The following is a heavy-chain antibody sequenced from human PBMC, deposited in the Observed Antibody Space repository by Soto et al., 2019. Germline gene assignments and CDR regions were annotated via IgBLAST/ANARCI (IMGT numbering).Heavy chain of an antibody. CDR1: GFTFSSYA. CDR3: AKDLDYYDSSGYPSRDY. J-gene: IGHJ4*02. D-gene: IGHD3-22*01. CDR2: ISGSGGST. V-gene: IGHV3-23*01. Sequence: EVQLLESGGGLVQPGGSLRLSCAASGFTFSSYAMSWVRQAPGKGLEWVSAISGSGGSTYYADSVKGRFTISRDNSKNTRYLQMNSLRAKDTAVYYCAKDLDYYDSSGYPSRDYWGQGTLVTVSS.